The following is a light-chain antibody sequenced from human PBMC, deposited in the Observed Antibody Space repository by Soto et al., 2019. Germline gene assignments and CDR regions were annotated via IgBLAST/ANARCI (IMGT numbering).Light chain of an antibody. CDR3: QQYSSYSAGT. Sequence: DIQMTQSPSTLSASVGDRVTITCRASQSIDSWLAWYQQKPGKTPNLLIYEASSLESGVPSRFSGSRSGTEITRTISSLQPDDFATYYCQQYSSYSAGTFGQGTNVEIK. CDR2: EAS. V-gene: IGKV1-5*03. J-gene: IGKJ1*01. CDR1: QSIDSW.